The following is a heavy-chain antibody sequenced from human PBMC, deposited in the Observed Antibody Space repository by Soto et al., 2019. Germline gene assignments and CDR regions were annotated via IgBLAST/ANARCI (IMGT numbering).Heavy chain of an antibody. Sequence: PAQTLSLTYAISGDRVSSNSAAWRWIRQSPSRGLEWLGRTYYRSKWYNDYALSVKSRITINPDTSKNQFSLQLNSVTPEDTAVYDCARVLAVTHDAWGQGTLVTVAS. CDR2: TYYRSKWYN. D-gene: IGHD2-15*01. V-gene: IGHV6-1*01. CDR1: GDRVSSNSAA. CDR3: ARVLAVTHDA. J-gene: IGHJ5*02.